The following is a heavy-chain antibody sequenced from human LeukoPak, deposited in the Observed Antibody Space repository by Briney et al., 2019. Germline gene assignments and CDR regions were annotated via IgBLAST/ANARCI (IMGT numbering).Heavy chain of an antibody. Sequence: GGSLRLSCAASGFTFSSYEMNWVRQAPGKGLEWVSYTSSSGSTIYYADSVKGRFTISRDNAKNSLYLQMNSLRAEDTAVYYCARALRYYYYGMDVWGQGTTVTVSS. D-gene: IGHD2-15*01. J-gene: IGHJ6*02. CDR2: TSSSGSTI. V-gene: IGHV3-48*03. CDR3: ARALRYYYYGMDV. CDR1: GFTFSSYE.